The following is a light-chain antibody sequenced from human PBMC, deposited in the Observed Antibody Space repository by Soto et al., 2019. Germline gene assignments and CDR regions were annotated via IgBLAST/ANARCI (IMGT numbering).Light chain of an antibody. V-gene: IGKV3-20*01. CDR1: QSVSSSY. J-gene: IGKJ1*01. CDR3: QQYGRSCWT. Sequence: EIELTQSPGTLSLSPGERATLSCRTSQSVSSSYLAWYQQKPGQAPRLLIYGASSRATGVPDRFSGSGSGADFTLTISRLVPEDFAVYYCQQYGRSCWTFGQGTKVEIK. CDR2: GAS.